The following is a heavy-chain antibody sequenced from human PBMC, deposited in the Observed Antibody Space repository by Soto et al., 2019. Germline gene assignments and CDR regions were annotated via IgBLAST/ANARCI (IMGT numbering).Heavy chain of an antibody. Sequence: GGSLKLSCTASGFTFVDYAMSWFRQAPEKGLEWVAFVRAKAYGGTTEHDASVKDRYTISRDDSISTAYLQMSSLRSDVIAVFYCAREAGPISKLRGDVDVWGRGTTVTVSS. CDR2: VRAKAYGGTT. D-gene: IGHD3-10*01. CDR1: GFTFVDYA. CDR3: AREAGPISKLRGDVDV. V-gene: IGHV3-49*03. J-gene: IGHJ6*04.